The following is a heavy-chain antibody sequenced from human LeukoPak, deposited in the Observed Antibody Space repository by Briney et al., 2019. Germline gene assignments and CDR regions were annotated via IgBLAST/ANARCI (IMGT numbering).Heavy chain of an antibody. CDR2: IRYGGSNI. J-gene: IGHJ6*04. CDR3: AELVITMIGGV. CDR1: GFTFSSYG. D-gene: IGHD3-10*02. Sequence: PGGSLRLSCAASGFTFSSYGMHWVRQAQGKGLEWVAFIRYGGSNIYYADSVGRRFTISRELHKNTLYLHKQTLRAVDTAVYYCAELVITMIGGVWGKGTTVTISS. V-gene: IGHV3-30*02.